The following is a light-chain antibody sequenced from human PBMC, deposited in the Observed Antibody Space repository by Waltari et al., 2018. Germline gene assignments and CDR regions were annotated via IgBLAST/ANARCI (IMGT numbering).Light chain of an antibody. Sequence: QSALTQPPSASGSPGQSVTISCTGTSSDVGGYTYVSWYQQHPGKAPKLMIYEVNKRPSGVPDRFSGSKSGNTASLTVSGLQPEDDADYYCTSYAGNSNTYVFGTGTKVTVL. CDR3: TSYAGNSNTYV. J-gene: IGLJ1*01. V-gene: IGLV2-8*01. CDR1: SSDVGGYTY. CDR2: EVN.